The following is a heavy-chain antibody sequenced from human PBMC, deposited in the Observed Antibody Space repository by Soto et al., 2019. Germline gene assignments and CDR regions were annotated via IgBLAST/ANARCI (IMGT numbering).Heavy chain of an antibody. CDR2: ITSSSSYI. CDR3: ARDGPNDAFDI. J-gene: IGHJ3*02. V-gene: IGHV3-21*01. Sequence: EVQLVESGGGLVKPGGSLRLSCAAFGFTLRSYSLNWVRQAPGKGLEWVSSITSSSSYIYYADSVKGRFTISRDNAKNSLYLQMNSLRAEDTAVYFCARDGPNDAFDIWGQGTMVTVSS. D-gene: IGHD7-27*01. CDR1: GFTLRSYS.